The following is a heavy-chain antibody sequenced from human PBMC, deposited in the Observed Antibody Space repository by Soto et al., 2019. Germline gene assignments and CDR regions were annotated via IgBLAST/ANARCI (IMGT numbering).Heavy chain of an antibody. V-gene: IGHV3-15*01. CDR1: VFTFSNAW. CDR3: TTSGRVVPAARMWYYDYYMDV. D-gene: IGHD2-2*01. Sequence: EVQLVESGGGLVKPGGSLRLSCAASVFTFSNAWMSWVRQAPGKGLEWVGRIKSKTDGGTTDYAAPEKGRFTISRDDSKNTRYQQMNSLTTEDTAVYYCTTSGRVVPAARMWYYDYYMDVWGKGTTVIVSS. J-gene: IGHJ6*03. CDR2: IKSKTDGGTT.